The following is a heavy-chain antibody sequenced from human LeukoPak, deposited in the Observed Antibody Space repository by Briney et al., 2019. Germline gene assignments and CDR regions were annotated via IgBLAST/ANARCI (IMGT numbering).Heavy chain of an antibody. J-gene: IGHJ4*02. V-gene: IGHV3-23*01. CDR2: ISGGGGST. CDR3: AKVGKEYSSSPFDY. CDR1: GFTVSSNY. D-gene: IGHD6-6*01. Sequence: GGSLRLSCAASGFTVSSNYMSWVRQAPGKGLEWVSAISGGGGSTYYADSVRGRFTISTDNSKNTLYLQMNSLRAEDTAVYYCAKVGKEYSSSPFDYGGQGTLVTVSS.